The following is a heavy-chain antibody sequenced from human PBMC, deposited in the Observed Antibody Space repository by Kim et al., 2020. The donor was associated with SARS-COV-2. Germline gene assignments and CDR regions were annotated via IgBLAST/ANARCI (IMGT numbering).Heavy chain of an antibody. D-gene: IGHD6-19*01. CDR2: VNNNNNP. CDR3: AKDHPSSGWPTFDS. V-gene: IGHV3-23*05. CDR1: GFTFSRRA. J-gene: IGHJ4*02. Sequence: GGSLRLSCAASGFTFSRRAMSWVRQVPGKGLEWIASVNNNNNPYYADSVKVRFTVSRDITKDTLYLQMNSLRADDTALYYCAKDHPSSGWPTFDSWGQGTLVAVS.